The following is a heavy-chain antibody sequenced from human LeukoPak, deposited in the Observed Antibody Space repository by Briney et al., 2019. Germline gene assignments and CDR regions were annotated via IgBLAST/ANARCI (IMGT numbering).Heavy chain of an antibody. J-gene: IGHJ6*02. V-gene: IGHV3-30*18. CDR2: ISYDGSNK. CDR1: GFTFSSYG. CDR3: AKDRYYYGSGSYYNPHYYYGMDV. D-gene: IGHD3-10*01. Sequence: GRSLRLSCAASGFTFSSYGMHWVRQAPGKGLEWVAVISYDGSNKYYADSVKGRFTISRDNSKNTLYLQMNGLRAEDTAVYYCAKDRYYYGSGSYYNPHYYYGMDVWGQGTTVTVSS.